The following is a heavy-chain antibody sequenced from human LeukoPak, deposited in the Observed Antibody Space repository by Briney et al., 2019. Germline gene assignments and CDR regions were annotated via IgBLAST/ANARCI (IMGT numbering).Heavy chain of an antibody. Sequence: PSETLSLTCTVSGGSISSYYWSWIRQPPGKGLEWIGYIYYSGSTNYNPSLKSRVTISVDTSKNQFSLKLSSVTAADTAVYYCARDPRIPYCSSTSCPASAFDIWGQGTMVTVSS. CDR1: GGSISSYY. V-gene: IGHV4-59*01. D-gene: IGHD2-2*01. CDR2: IYYSGST. CDR3: ARDPRIPYCSSTSCPASAFDI. J-gene: IGHJ3*02.